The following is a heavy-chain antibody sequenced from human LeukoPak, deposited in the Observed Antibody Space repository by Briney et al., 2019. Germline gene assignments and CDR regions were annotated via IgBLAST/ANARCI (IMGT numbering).Heavy chain of an antibody. CDR1: GFTFSSYW. CDR2: ISYDGSNK. J-gene: IGHJ4*02. D-gene: IGHD6-19*01. V-gene: IGHV3-30-3*01. CDR3: ARYSSGHFDY. Sequence: GGSLRLSCAASGFTFSSYWMSWVRQAPRKGLEWVAFISYDGSNKYYADSVKGRFTISRDNSKNTLYLQMNSLRAEDTAVYYCARYSSGHFDYWGQGTLVTVSS.